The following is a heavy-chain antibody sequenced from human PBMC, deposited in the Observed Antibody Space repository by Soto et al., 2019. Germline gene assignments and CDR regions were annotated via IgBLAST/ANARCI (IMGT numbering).Heavy chain of an antibody. CDR1: GGTFSMYA. CDR2: IIPIFGTA. V-gene: IGHV1-69*13. Sequence: GASVKVSCKASGGTFSMYAISCVRQSALRGRDWMGGIIPIFGTANYAQKFQGRVTITADESTSTAYMELSSLRSEDTAVYYCARDASYDILTGSGYNWFDPWGQGTLVTVSS. CDR3: ARDASYDILTGSGYNWFDP. D-gene: IGHD3-9*01. J-gene: IGHJ5*02.